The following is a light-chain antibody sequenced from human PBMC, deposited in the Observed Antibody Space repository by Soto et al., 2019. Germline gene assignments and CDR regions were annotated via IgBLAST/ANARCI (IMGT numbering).Light chain of an antibody. J-gene: IGKJ3*01. Sequence: EIVMTQSPATLFVSPGERATLSCRASQTVSDDLAWYQQKPGQAPRLLIDGASTRATDIPARFSGGGSGTEFTLTISSLQSADSAIYYCQQYHDGPPLPFGPGTKV. CDR1: QTVSDD. CDR2: GAS. V-gene: IGKV3-15*01. CDR3: QQYHDGPPLP.